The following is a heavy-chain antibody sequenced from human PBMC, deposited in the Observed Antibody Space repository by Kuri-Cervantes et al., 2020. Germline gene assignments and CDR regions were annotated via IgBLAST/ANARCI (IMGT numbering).Heavy chain of an antibody. CDR3: ARDTGYCSSTSCSNWFDP. D-gene: IGHD2-2*01. V-gene: IGHV1-8*02. J-gene: IGHJ5*02. CDR1: GYSFTSYW. Sequence: GESLKISCKGSGYSFTSYWIGWVRQMPGKGLEWMGWMNPNSGNTGCAQKFQGRVTMTRNTSISTAYMELSSLRSEDTAAYYCARDTGYCSSTSCSNWFDPWGQGTLVTVSS. CDR2: MNPNSGNT.